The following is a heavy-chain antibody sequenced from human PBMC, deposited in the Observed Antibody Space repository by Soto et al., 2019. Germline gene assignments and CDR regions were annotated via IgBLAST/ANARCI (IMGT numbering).Heavy chain of an antibody. CDR2: INPDNGNT. D-gene: IGHD2-15*01. CDR3: ARDILAVRPGWDGGFDG. CDR1: GFSFSDNL. J-gene: IGHJ3*01. Sequence: QVQLVQSGAEVRKPGASVNISCRASGFSFSDNLINWVRQAPGQSLEWMGWINPDNGNTRYSQTFPGRVPLSRHSSGRLAYVEGSGLTTEGPACHYCARDILAVRPGWDGGFDGWGQGTMVTVSS. V-gene: IGHV1-3*01.